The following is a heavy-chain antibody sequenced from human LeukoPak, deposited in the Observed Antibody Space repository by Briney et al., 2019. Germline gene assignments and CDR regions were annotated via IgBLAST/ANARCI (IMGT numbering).Heavy chain of an antibody. CDR2: INHSGST. V-gene: IGHV4-34*01. CDR1: GGSFSGYY. D-gene: IGHD2-2*01. J-gene: IGHJ6*02. CDR3: AREVVVPAVRNYYYGMDV. Sequence: SETLSLTCAVYGGSFSGYYWSWIRQPPGKGLEWIGEINHSGSTSYNPSLKSRVTISVDTSKNQFSLKLSSVTAADTAVYYCAREVVVPAVRNYYYGMDVWGQGTTVTVSS.